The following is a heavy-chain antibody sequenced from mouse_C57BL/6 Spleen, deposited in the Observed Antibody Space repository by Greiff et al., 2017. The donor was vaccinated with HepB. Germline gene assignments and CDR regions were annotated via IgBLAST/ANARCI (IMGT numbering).Heavy chain of an antibody. CDR1: GYAFSSSW. CDR2: IYPGDGDT. CDR3: ARGGAGGYYFDY. V-gene: IGHV1-82*01. Sequence: VQLQQSGPELVKPGASVKISCKASGYAFSSSWMNWVKQRPGKGLEWIGRIYPGDGDTNYNGKFKGKATLTADKSSSTAYKQLSSLPSEDSAVYVCARGGAGGYYFDYWGQGTTLTVSS. J-gene: IGHJ2*01.